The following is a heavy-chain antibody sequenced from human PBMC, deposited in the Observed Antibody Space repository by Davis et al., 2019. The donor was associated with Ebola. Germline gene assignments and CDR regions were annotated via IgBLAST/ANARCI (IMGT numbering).Heavy chain of an antibody. V-gene: IGHV3-74*01. CDR2: INSDGSST. J-gene: IGHJ4*02. Sequence: GESLKISCAASGFTFSSYWMHWVRQAPGKGLVWVSRINSDGSSTNYADSVKGRFTISRDNAKNTLYLQMNSLRVDDTAIYYCANGSGSGSYPGRTVDHWGQGTLVSVSS. CDR3: ANGSGSGSYPGRTVDH. CDR1: GFTFSSYW. D-gene: IGHD3-10*01.